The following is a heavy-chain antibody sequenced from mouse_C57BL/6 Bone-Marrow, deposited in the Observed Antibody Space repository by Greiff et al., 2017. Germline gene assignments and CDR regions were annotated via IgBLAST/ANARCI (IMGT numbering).Heavy chain of an antibody. Sequence: EVQRVESGGGLVKPGGSLKLSCAASGFTFSDYGMHWVRQAPEQGLEWVAYISSGSSTIYYADTVKGRFTISRDNAKNTLFLQMTSLRSEDTAMYYCARQDSRDWYFDVWGTGTTVTVSS. J-gene: IGHJ1*03. CDR1: GFTFSDYG. D-gene: IGHD1-1*01. CDR3: ARQDSRDWYFDV. CDR2: ISSGSSTI. V-gene: IGHV5-17*01.